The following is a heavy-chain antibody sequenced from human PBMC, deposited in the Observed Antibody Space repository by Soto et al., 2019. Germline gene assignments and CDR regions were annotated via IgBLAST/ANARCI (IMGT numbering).Heavy chain of an antibody. J-gene: IGHJ6*02. CDR3: ARKTGHCSSTSCYPQYYYYYGMDV. Sequence: SVKVSCKAPGGTFSSYAISWVRQAPGQGLEWMGGIIPIFGTANYAQKFQGRVTITADESTSTAYMELSSLRSEDTAVYYCARKTGHCSSTSCYPQYYYYYGMDVWGQGTTVTVSS. CDR1: GGTFSSYA. V-gene: IGHV1-69*13. CDR2: IIPIFGTA. D-gene: IGHD2-2*01.